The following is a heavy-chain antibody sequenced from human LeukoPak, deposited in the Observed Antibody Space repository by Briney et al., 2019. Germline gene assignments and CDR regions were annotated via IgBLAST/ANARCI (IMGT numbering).Heavy chain of an antibody. V-gene: IGHV4-59*12. D-gene: IGHD3-16*01. Sequence: PSETLSLTCIVSGDSISSYYWSWIRQPPGKGLEWIGYIYYSGSTNYIPSLKSRVTISVDASKNHFSLKLSSVTAADTAVYYCARDRSLGIIDYWGQGTLVTVSS. J-gene: IGHJ4*02. CDR2: IYYSGST. CDR3: ARDRSLGIIDY. CDR1: GDSISSYY.